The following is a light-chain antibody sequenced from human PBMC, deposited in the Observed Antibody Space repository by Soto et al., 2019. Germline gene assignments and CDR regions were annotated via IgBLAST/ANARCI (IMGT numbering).Light chain of an antibody. CDR1: QSISSY. CDR2: AAS. J-gene: IGKJ2*01. V-gene: IGKV1-39*01. Sequence: DIQMTQSPSSLSASVGDRVTITCRASQSISSYFNWYQQKPGKAPKLLIYAASSLQSGVPARFSGSGSGTEFTLTISRLEPEDFANYYCQQSYSTPYTFGQGTKLEIK. CDR3: QQSYSTPYT.